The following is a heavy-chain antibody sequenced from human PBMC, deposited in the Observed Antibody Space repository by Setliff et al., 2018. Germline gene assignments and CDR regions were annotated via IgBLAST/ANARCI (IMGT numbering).Heavy chain of an antibody. CDR2: VNYRGST. J-gene: IGHJ3*02. Sequence: SETLSLTCTVSGGSISTYYWTWIRQPPGKGLEWIGNVNYRGSTAYIPSLKSRVIISLDTPKNQFSLTLHSLTAADTGVYYCARDTRVRDSSSVPSAGFDTWGRGTMVTVSS. V-gene: IGHV4-59*01. D-gene: IGHD6-13*01. CDR1: GGSISTYY. CDR3: ARDTRVRDSSSVPSAGFDT.